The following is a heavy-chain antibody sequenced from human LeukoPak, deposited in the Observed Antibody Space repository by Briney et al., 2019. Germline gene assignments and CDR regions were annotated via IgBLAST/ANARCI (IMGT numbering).Heavy chain of an antibody. CDR3: SNSHFRDR. CDR1: GFTFNAYA. CDR2: ISENGAKT. D-gene: IGHD3-3*02. Sequence: GGSLRLSCAASGFTFNAYAMNWVRQAPGKGLEWVSSISENGAKTYYVDSVKGRFTISRDNSKSTLYLQMNGLRAEDTAVYYCSNSHFRDRWGQGTLVTVSS. V-gene: IGHV3-23*01. J-gene: IGHJ4*02.